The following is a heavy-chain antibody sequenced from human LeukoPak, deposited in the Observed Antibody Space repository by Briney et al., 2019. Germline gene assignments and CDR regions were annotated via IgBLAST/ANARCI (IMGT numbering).Heavy chain of an antibody. J-gene: IGHJ4*02. V-gene: IGHV3-30-3*01. Sequence: GRSLRLSCAASGFTFSSYAMHWVRQAPGKGLEWVAVISYDGSNKYYADSVKGRFTISGDNSKNTLYLQMNSLRAEDTAVYYCARDSPLRCWGQGTLVTVSS. CDR3: ARDSPLRC. D-gene: IGHD4-17*01. CDR2: ISYDGSNK. CDR1: GFTFSSYA.